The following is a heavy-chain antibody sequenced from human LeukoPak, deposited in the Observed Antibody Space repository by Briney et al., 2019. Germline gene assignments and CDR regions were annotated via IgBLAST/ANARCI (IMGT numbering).Heavy chain of an antibody. CDR1: GGSFSDYY. Sequence: SETLSLTCGVYGGSFSDYYWGWIRQPPGKGLEWIGSIYYSGSTYYNPSLKSRVTISVDTSKNQFSLKLSSVTAADTAVYYCARRLIAAALLSLNWFDPWGQGTLVTVSS. J-gene: IGHJ5*02. D-gene: IGHD6-13*01. CDR3: ARRLIAAALLSLNWFDP. CDR2: IYYSGST. V-gene: IGHV4-39*01.